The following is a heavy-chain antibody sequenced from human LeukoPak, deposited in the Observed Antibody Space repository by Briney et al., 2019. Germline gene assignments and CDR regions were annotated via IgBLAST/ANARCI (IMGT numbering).Heavy chain of an antibody. CDR2: INTNTGNP. J-gene: IGHJ4*02. CDR3: ARSNNDGDFLGVGFDY. D-gene: IGHD2-21*02. V-gene: IGHV7-4-1*02. CDR1: GYTFTSYA. Sequence: ASVKVSCKASGYTFTSYAMNWVRQAPGQGLEWMGWINTNTGNPTYAQGFTGRFVFSLDTSVSTTYLQISSLETEDTAIYYCARSNNDGDFLGVGFDYWGQGALVTVSS.